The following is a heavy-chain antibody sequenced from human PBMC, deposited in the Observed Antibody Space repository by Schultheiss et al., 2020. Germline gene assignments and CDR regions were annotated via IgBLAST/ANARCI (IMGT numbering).Heavy chain of an antibody. Sequence: ASVKVSCKASGYTFTSYGISWVRQAPGQGLEWMGWISAYNGNTNYAQKLQGRVTMTTDTSTDTAYMELSSLRSEDTAVYYCATVPSTNYYYYGMDVWGQGTTVTVSS. CDR3: ATVPSTNYYYYGMDV. CDR1: GYTFTSYG. D-gene: IGHD5/OR15-5a*01. CDR2: ISAYNGNT. J-gene: IGHJ6*02. V-gene: IGHV1-18*04.